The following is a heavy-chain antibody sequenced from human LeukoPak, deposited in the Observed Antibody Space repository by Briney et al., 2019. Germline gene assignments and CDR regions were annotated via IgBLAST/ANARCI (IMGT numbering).Heavy chain of an antibody. D-gene: IGHD6-6*01. J-gene: IGHJ4*02. Sequence: GSLRLSCAASGFTFSSYAMSWVRQAPGKGLEWIGSIYYSGSTYYNPSLKSRVTISVDTSKNQFSLKLSSVTAADTAVYYCARESSSSNFPLFDYWGQGTLVTVSS. CDR3: ARESSSSNFPLFDY. CDR2: IYYSGST. CDR1: GFTFSSYA. V-gene: IGHV4-39*07.